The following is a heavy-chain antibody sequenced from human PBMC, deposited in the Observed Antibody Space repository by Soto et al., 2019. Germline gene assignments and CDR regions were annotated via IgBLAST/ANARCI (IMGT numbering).Heavy chain of an antibody. V-gene: IGHV4-59*08. J-gene: IGHJ6*02. CDR3: VRQGFGRLHGLVDV. Sequence: QVQLQESGPGLVKPSETLSLTCTVSDDSSINYKWSWIRQPPGRRLEWIGYIDSNGGTSYNPSLQSRVTISIDTSTKQIFLKLSSVTDADTAVYYCVRQGFGRLHGLVDVWGQGTTVTVSS. D-gene: IGHD3-10*01. CDR2: IDSNGGT. CDR1: DDSSINYK.